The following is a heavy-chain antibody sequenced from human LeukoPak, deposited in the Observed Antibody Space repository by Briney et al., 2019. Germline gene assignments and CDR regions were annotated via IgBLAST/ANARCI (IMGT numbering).Heavy chain of an antibody. D-gene: IGHD6-6*01. J-gene: IGHJ5*02. CDR1: GGSFSGYY. Sequence: SETLSLTCAVYGGSFSGYYWRWIRQPPGKGLEWIGEINHSGCTNYNPSLKSRVTISVDTSKDQFSLKLSSVPAAVTAVYYCARVPDVYRVAGRPEWFDPWGQGTLVTVSS. V-gene: IGHV4-34*01. CDR2: INHSGCT. CDR3: ARVPDVYRVAGRPEWFDP.